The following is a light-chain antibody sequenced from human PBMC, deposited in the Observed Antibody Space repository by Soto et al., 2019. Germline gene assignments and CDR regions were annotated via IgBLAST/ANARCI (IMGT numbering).Light chain of an antibody. CDR1: SGHSSYA. Sequence: QLVLTQPPSASASLGASVKLTCTLSSGHSSYAIAWHQQQPEKGPRYLMKLNSDGSHSKGDGIPDRFSGSSSGAERYLTISSLQSEDEADYYCQTWVTGYVVFGGGTKLTVL. J-gene: IGLJ2*01. CDR2: LNSDGSH. V-gene: IGLV4-69*01. CDR3: QTWVTGYVV.